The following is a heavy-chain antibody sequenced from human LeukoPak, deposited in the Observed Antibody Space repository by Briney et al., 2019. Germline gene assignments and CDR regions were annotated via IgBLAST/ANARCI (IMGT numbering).Heavy chain of an antibody. Sequence: SENLSLTCAVDGGSFSGFYWGWIRPPPGKGREWIGEINHSGSTNYNPSLKRRGTISVDTSKNQFSLKLSSVTAADTAVDYCARLYSSGWYRIDYWGQGTLVTVSS. CDR1: GGSFSGFY. V-gene: IGHV4-34*01. CDR3: ARLYSSGWYRIDY. D-gene: IGHD6-19*01. CDR2: INHSGST. J-gene: IGHJ4*02.